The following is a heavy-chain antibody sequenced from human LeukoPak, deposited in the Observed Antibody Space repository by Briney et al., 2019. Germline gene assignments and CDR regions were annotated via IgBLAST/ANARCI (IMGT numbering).Heavy chain of an antibody. CDR1: DYGFTNNG. J-gene: IGHJ3*02. CDR3: ARDKVHAFDI. Sequence: ASVKVSCKAYDYGFTNNGVTWVRQAPGQGLEWMGWISTSSGNTNYAQEFQGRVTMTTDTSTSTAYLELRSLRSDDTAVYYCARDKVHAFDIWGQGTMVTVSS. CDR2: ISTSSGNT. V-gene: IGHV1-18*01.